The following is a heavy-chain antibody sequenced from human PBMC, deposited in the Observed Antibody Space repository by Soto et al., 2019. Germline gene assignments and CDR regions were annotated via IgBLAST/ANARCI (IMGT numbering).Heavy chain of an antibody. V-gene: IGHV1-8*01. J-gene: IGHJ4*02. Sequence: ASVKVSCKASGYTFTSYHINWVRQATVQGLEWMGWMNPNSGNTGYAQKFQGRVTMTRSTSISTAYMELSSLRSEDTAVYYCARGQDYHDSSGYDDHWGQGTLVTVSS. CDR2: MNPNSGNT. CDR3: ARGQDYHDSSGYDDH. D-gene: IGHD3-22*01. CDR1: GYTFTSYH.